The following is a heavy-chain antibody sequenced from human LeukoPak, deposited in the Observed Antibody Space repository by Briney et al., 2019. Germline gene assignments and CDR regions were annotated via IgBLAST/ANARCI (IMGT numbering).Heavy chain of an antibody. J-gene: IGHJ4*02. D-gene: IGHD3-22*01. CDR3: ARAIQNYYDSSGYYGY. CDR2: ISGSGGST. CDR1: GFTFSSYA. V-gene: IGHV3-23*01. Sequence: GGSLRLSCAASGFTFSSYAMSWVRQAPGKGLEWVSAISGSGGSTYYADSVKGRFTISRDNSKNTLYLQMNSLRAEDTAVYYCARAIQNYYDSSGYYGYWGQGTLVTVSS.